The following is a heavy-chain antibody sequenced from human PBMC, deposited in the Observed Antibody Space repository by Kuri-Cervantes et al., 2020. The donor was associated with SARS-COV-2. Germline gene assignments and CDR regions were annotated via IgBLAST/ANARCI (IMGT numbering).Heavy chain of an antibody. CDR1: GGSFSGYY. CDR2: INHSGST. D-gene: IGHD6-19*01. Sequence: GSLRLSCAVYGGSFSGYYWSWIRQPPGKGLEWIGEINHSGSTNYSPSLKSRVTISVDTSKNQFSLKLSSVTAADTAVYYCARARIVSSGWYYYYGMDVWGQGTTVTVSS. V-gene: IGHV4-34*01. J-gene: IGHJ6*02. CDR3: ARARIVSSGWYYYYGMDV.